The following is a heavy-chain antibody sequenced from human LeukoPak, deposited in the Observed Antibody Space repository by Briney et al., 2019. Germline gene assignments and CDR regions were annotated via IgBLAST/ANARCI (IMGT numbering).Heavy chain of an antibody. CDR3: ARDLGTDCSGGSCYSYYYYYMDV. Sequence: GASVKVSCKASGYTFTNYGINWVRQAPGQGLEWMGWISAYNGNTNYAQKLQGRVTMTTDTSTSTAYMELRSLRSDDTAVYYCARDLGTDCSGGSCYSYYYYYMDVWGKGTTVTISS. CDR2: ISAYNGNT. D-gene: IGHD2-15*01. J-gene: IGHJ6*03. CDR1: GYTFTNYG. V-gene: IGHV1-18*01.